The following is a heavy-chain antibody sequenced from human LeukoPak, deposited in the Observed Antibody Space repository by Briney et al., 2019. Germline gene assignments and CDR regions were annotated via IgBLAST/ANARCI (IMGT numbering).Heavy chain of an antibody. V-gene: IGHV4-59*01. CDR3: AKTYYYDSSGYLERVPFDY. CDR1: GGSISSYY. J-gene: IGHJ4*02. D-gene: IGHD3-22*01. CDR2: IYYSGST. Sequence: SETLSLTCTVSGGSISSYYWSWIRQPPGKGLEWIGYIYYSGSTNYNPSLKSRVTISVDTSKNQFSLKLSSVTAADTAVYYCAKTYYYDSSGYLERVPFDYWGQGTLVTVSS.